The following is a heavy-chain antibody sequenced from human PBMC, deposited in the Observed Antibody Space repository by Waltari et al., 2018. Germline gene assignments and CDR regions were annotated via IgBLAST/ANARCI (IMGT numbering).Heavy chain of an antibody. CDR1: GGSFSGYY. J-gene: IGHJ4*02. CDR3: ARARPAYYYDSRHHYFDY. CDR2: INHSGST. Sequence: QVQLQQWGAGLLKPSETLSLTCAVYGGSFSGYYWSWIRQPPGKGLEWIGEINHSGSTNYNPPLKSRVTISVDTSKNQFSLKLSSVTAADTAVYYCARARPAYYYDSRHHYFDYWGQGTLVTVSS. V-gene: IGHV4-34*01. D-gene: IGHD3-22*01.